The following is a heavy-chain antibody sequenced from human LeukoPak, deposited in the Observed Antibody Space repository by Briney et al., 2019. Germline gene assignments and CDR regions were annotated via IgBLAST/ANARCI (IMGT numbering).Heavy chain of an antibody. V-gene: IGHV4-59*12. CDR2: IYYSGST. J-gene: IGHJ4*02. CDR1: GGSISSYY. Sequence: MPSETLSLTCTVSGGSISSYYWSWIRQPPGKGLEWIGYIYYSGSTNYNPSLKSRVTMSVDTSKNQFSLKLSSVTAADTAVYYCARDKYYYDSSASIRFDYWGQGTLVTVSS. CDR3: ARDKYYYDSSASIRFDY. D-gene: IGHD3-22*01.